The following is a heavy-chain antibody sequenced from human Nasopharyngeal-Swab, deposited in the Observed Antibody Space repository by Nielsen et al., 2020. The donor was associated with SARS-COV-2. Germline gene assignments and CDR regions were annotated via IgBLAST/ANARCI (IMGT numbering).Heavy chain of an antibody. D-gene: IGHD1-26*01. Sequence: SETLSLTCTVSGGSISSYYWSWIRQPPGKGLEWIGYIYYSGSTNYNPSLKSRVTISVDTSKNQFSLKLSSVTAADTAVYYCARGPPYSGSYWDAFDIWGQGTMVTVSS. CDR1: GGSISSYY. J-gene: IGHJ3*02. V-gene: IGHV4-59*01. CDR2: IYYSGST. CDR3: ARGPPYSGSYWDAFDI.